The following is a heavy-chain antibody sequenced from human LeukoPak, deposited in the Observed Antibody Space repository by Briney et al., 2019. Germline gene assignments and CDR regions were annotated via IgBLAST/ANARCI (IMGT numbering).Heavy chain of an antibody. CDR1: GFTFSSYA. CDR3: AKDPRYYDFWSGYSEPYNWFDP. V-gene: IGHV3-23*01. D-gene: IGHD3-3*01. CDR2: ISGSGGST. J-gene: IGHJ5*02. Sequence: GGSLRLSCAASGFTFSSYAMSWVRQAPGKGLEWVSVISGSGGSTYYADSVKGRFTISRDNSKNTLYLQMNSLRAEDAAVYYCAKDPRYYDFWSGYSEPYNWFDPWGQGTLVTVSS.